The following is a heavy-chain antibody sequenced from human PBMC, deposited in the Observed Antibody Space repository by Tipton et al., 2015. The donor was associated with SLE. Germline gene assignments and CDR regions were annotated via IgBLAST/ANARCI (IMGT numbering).Heavy chain of an antibody. D-gene: IGHD2-15*01. CDR2: ISYDGSNK. CDR1: GFTFSSYA. V-gene: IGHV3-30*04. J-gene: IGHJ4*02. CDR3: AKDVWPGGYCGGGKCFQDY. Sequence: SLRLSCAASGFTFSSYALHWVRQAPGKGLEWVALISYDGSNKNYADSVRGRFTISRDNSKSALYLQLNSLRAEDTAVYYCAKDVWPGGYCGGGKCFQDYWGQGTPVIVSS.